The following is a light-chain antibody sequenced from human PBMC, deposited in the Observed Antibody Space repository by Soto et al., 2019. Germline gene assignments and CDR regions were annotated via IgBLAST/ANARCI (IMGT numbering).Light chain of an antibody. CDR1: QDIINA. CDR2: DVF. V-gene: IGKV1-33*01. CDR3: QYYDNLMVT. Sequence: DIQMTQSPSSLSASVGDRVTITCQASQDIINALNWYQQQAGKAPRLLIYDVFNLETGVPSRFSGSGSGTDFTLTISSLQVEDIATYYCQYYDNLMVTFGGGTKVEIK. J-gene: IGKJ4*01.